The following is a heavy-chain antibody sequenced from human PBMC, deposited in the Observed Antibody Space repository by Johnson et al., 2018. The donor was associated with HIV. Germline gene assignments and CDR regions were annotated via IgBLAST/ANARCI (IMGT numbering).Heavy chain of an antibody. J-gene: IGHJ4*02. CDR1: GGSITRAGYY. D-gene: IGHD3-10*01. V-gene: IGHV4-39*01. Sequence: QVQLQESGPGLVKPSETLSLTCTVSGGSITRAGYYWGWVRQPPGKGLEWIGSVYYDGNTYHNASLKSRVTISLHMPKNQFSLELTSVTAADTAVYYCARHPGAFSGGWGQGMLVTVSS. CDR3: ARHPGAFSGG. CDR2: VYYDGNT.